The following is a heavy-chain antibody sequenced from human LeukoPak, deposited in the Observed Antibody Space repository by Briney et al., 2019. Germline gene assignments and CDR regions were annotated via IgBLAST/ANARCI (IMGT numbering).Heavy chain of an antibody. D-gene: IGHD4-23*01. CDR3: ARVPTVVTDNWRWFDP. J-gene: IGHJ5*02. CDR1: GYTFTSYG. CDR2: IIPIFGTA. Sequence: SVKVSCKASGYTFTSYGISWVRQAPGQGLEWMGGIIPIFGTANYAQKFQGRVTITADESTSTAYMELSSLRSEDTAVYYCARVPTVVTDNWRWFDPWGQGTLVTVSS. V-gene: IGHV1-69*13.